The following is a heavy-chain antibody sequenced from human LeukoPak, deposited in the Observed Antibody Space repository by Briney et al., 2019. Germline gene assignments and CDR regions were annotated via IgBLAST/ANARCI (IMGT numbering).Heavy chain of an antibody. CDR3: ARADCSSTSCYVEYFQH. V-gene: IGHV1-69*13. D-gene: IGHD2-2*01. CDR1: GGTFSSYA. J-gene: IGHJ1*01. Sequence: SVKVSCKASGGTFSSYAISWVRQAPGQGLEWMGRIIPIFGTANYAQKFQGRVTITADESTSTAYMELSSLRSEDTAVYYCARADCSSTSCYVEYFQHWGQGTLVTVSS. CDR2: IIPIFGTA.